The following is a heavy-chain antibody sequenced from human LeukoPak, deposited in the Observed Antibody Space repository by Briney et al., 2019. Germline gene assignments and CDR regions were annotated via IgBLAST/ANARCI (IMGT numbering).Heavy chain of an antibody. J-gene: IGHJ5*02. CDR1: GYTFSNYG. V-gene: IGHV1-18*01. D-gene: IGHD7-27*01. Sequence: GASVKVSCRASGYTFSNYGISWVRQAPGRGLEWMGWISGHKGNTNYAQKFQGRATMTTDTSTSTAYMELRSLRFDDTAVYYCARDFAWGSGGAPIDDNWLDPWGQGTLVIVSS. CDR3: ARDFAWGSGGAPIDDNWLDP. CDR2: ISGHKGNT.